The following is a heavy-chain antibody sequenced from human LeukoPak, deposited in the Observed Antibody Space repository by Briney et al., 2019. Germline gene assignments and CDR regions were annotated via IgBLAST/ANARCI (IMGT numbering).Heavy chain of an antibody. CDR3: ARDCWDYGSGSYCGIDY. CDR2: ITSSSNYI. D-gene: IGHD3-10*01. J-gene: IGHJ4*02. V-gene: IGHV3-21*03. Sequence: GGSLRLSCAASGFTFSSYNMNWVRQAPGKGLEWVSSITSSSNYIYYADSVKGRFTISRDNAKNSLYLQMNSLRAEDTTVYYCARDCWDYGSGSYCGIDYWGQGNLVTVSS. CDR1: GFTFSSYN.